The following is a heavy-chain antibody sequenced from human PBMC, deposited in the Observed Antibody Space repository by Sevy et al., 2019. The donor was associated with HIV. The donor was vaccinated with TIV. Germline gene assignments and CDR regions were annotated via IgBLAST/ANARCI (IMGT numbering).Heavy chain of an antibody. V-gene: IGHV3-13*01. Sequence: GGSLRLSCAASGFTFSDYDMHWVRQAAGKGPEWVSSIGTAGDTFYSGSVKGRFTISRENATDSLYLQMNTLRVGDTATYYCARGSPSGPQTLLGSSNAYNWYFDLWGRGTQVTVSS. CDR3: ARGSPSGPQTLLGSSNAYNWYFDL. J-gene: IGHJ2*01. CDR2: IGTAGDT. CDR1: GFTFSDYD. D-gene: IGHD3-10*01.